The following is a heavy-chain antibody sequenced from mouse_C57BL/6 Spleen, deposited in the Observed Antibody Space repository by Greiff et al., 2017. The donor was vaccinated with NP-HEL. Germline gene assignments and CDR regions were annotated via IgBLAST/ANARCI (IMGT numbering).Heavy chain of an antibody. CDR2: IDPETGGT. CDR3: TRKTAQDYWFAY. Sequence: QVQLKQSGAELVRPGASVTLSCKASGYTFTDYEMHWVKQTPVHGLEWIGAIDPETGGTAYNQKFKGKAILTADKSSSTAYMELRSLTSEDSAVYYCTRKTAQDYWFAYWGQGTLVTVSA. CDR1: GYTFTDYE. D-gene: IGHD3-2*02. J-gene: IGHJ3*01. V-gene: IGHV1-15*01.